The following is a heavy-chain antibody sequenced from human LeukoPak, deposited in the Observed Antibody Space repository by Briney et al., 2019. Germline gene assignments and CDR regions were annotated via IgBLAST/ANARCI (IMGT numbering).Heavy chain of an antibody. CDR2: INPNSGAT. D-gene: IGHD3-16*01. CDR1: GYTFTGYY. CDR3: ARDLMTTPTWDFDY. Sequence: ASVKVSCKASGYTFTGYYMHWVRQAPGQGLEWMGWINPNSGATNYAQKFQGRVTVTRDTSISTAYMELSSLESDDTAVYYCARDLMTTPTWDFDYWGQGTLVSVSS. J-gene: IGHJ4*02. V-gene: IGHV1-2*02.